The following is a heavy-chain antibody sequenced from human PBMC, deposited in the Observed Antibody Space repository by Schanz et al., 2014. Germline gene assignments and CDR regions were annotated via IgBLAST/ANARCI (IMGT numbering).Heavy chain of an antibody. Sequence: EVQLVESGGGLVQPGGSLRLSCAASGITFSSHSFNWVRQAPGKGLEWISYITYNGGTIYYADSVKGRFTISRDNAKNSLFLQLNSLRADDTAVYYCARNRGSGGQNWYFDLCGRCTLVTVSS. CDR3: ARNRGSGGQNWYFDL. J-gene: IGHJ2*01. V-gene: IGHV3-48*01. CDR2: ITYNGGTI. CDR1: GITFSSHS. D-gene: IGHD1-26*01.